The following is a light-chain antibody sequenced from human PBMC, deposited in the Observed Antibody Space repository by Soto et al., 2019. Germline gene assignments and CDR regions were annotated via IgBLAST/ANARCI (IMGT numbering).Light chain of an antibody. J-gene: IGKJ1*01. V-gene: IGKV1-5*01. CDR3: QRYNSNSRT. CDR1: QNVNSW. CDR2: DAF. Sequence: DIQMTQSPSTLSASVGDRVTITCRASQNVNSWVAWYQQKPGKAPKFLIYDAFNLESGVPSRFSGRGSGTEFTLTISSLQPDDFATYYCQRYNSNSRTFGQGTRV.